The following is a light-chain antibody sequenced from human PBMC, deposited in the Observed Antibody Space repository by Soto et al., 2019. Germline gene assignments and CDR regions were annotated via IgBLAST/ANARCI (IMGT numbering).Light chain of an antibody. Sequence: QSVLTQPASVSGSPGQSITISCTGTSSDVGNYYLVSWYQQHPGKAPKVLIYEDNKRPSGVSNRFSGSKSGNTASLTISGLQAEDEADYYCCSYAGSGTYVFGTGTKVTVL. CDR3: CSYAGSGTYV. CDR1: SSDVGNYYL. J-gene: IGLJ1*01. V-gene: IGLV2-23*01. CDR2: EDN.